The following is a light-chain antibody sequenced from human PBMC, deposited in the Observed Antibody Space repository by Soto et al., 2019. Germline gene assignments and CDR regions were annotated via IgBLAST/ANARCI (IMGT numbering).Light chain of an antibody. CDR1: NSDVGGYNY. Sequence: QSVLTQPASVSGSPGQSITISCTGTNSDVGGYNYVSWYQQHPGKAPKLMIYEVSNRPSGVSNRFSGSKSGNTASLTISGLQAEDEADYYCSSYTSSSTLGGYVFGTGTKLTVL. CDR3: SSYTSSSTLGGYV. V-gene: IGLV2-14*01. CDR2: EVS. J-gene: IGLJ1*01.